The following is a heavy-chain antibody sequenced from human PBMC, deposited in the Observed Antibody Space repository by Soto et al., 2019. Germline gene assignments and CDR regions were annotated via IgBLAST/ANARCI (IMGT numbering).Heavy chain of an antibody. V-gene: IGHV1-69*02. CDR3: ARVAVTFTSRWFDP. D-gene: IGHD4-4*01. CDR1: GGTFSSYT. CDR2: IIPILGIA. Sequence: QVQLVQSGAEVKKPRSSVKVSCKASGGTFSSYTISWVRQAPGQGLEWMGRIIPILGIANYAQKFEGRVTITADKSTSTAYMELSSLRSEDTAVYYCARVAVTFTSRWFDPWGQGTLVTVSS. J-gene: IGHJ5*02.